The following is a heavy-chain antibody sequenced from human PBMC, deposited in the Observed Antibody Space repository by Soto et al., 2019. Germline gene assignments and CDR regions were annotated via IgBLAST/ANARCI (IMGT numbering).Heavy chain of an antibody. Sequence: GGSLRLSCAASGFTFSSYAMSWVRQAPGKGLEWVSAISGSGGSTYYADSVKGRFTISRDNSKNTLYLQMNSLRAEDTAVYYCARYYYDSSGYYGHDYWGQGTLVTVSS. CDR3: ARYYYDSSGYYGHDY. CDR2: ISGSGGST. D-gene: IGHD3-22*01. V-gene: IGHV3-23*01. J-gene: IGHJ4*02. CDR1: GFTFSSYA.